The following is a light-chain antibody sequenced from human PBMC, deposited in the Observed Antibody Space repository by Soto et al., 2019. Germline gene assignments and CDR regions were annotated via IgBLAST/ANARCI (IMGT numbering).Light chain of an antibody. V-gene: IGKV4-1*01. CDR2: WAS. J-gene: IGKJ5*01. Sequence: DLQMTQSPSFLSASVGDRFTITCRASQSISSYLNWYQQKTGQPPKXXIYWASTRESGVPDRFSGSWYGTDFTLTISSLQAEDVAVYDGQQYYSTPITFGQGTRLEIK. CDR1: QSISSY. CDR3: QQYYSTPIT.